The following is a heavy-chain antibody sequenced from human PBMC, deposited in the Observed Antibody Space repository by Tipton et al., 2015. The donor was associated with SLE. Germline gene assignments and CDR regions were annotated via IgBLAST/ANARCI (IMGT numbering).Heavy chain of an antibody. CDR2: ISYSGNT. V-gene: IGHV4-39*07. CDR3: ARLHGYSYGLNWFDP. J-gene: IGHJ5*02. Sequence: TLSLTCTVSGGSISSSSLYWGCIRQAPGKGLEWIGSISYSGNTYFNPSLKSRVTMSVDTSKNQFSLRLTSVIAADTAVYYCARLHGYSYGLNWFDPWGQGTLISVSS. D-gene: IGHD5-18*01. CDR1: GGSISSSSLY.